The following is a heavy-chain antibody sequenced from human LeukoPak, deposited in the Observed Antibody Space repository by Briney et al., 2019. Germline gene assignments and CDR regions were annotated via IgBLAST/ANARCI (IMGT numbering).Heavy chain of an antibody. CDR2: FDPEDGET. V-gene: IGHV1-24*01. D-gene: IGHD7-27*01. J-gene: IGHJ4*02. Sequence: RASVTVSCKVSGYTLTELSMHWVRQAPGKGLEWMGGFDPEDGETIYAQKFQGRVTMTEDTSTDTAYMELSSLRSEDTAVYYCAAVGLTGDPMAIDYWGQGTLVTVSS. CDR1: GYTLTELS. CDR3: AAVGLTGDPMAIDY.